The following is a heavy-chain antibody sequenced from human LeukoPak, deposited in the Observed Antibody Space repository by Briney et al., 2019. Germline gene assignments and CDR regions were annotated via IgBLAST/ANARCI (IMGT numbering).Heavy chain of an antibody. CDR3: AKGDVDSPMNFYH. D-gene: IGHD5-12*01. CDR1: GFLFDDYT. V-gene: IGHV3-43*01. J-gene: IGHJ4*02. CDR2: ISWNGDTT. Sequence: PGGSLRLSCAASGFLFDDYTMQWVRQASGKGFELVFFISWNGDTTYYADAVRGRFTISRDNSKNSLHLQMNSLRTEDTGFYYCAKGDVDSPMNFYHWGQGTLVTVSS.